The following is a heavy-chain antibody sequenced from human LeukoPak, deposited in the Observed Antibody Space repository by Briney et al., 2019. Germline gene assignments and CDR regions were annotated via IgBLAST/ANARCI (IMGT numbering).Heavy chain of an antibody. J-gene: IGHJ4*02. CDR2: ISHSGST. Sequence: SETLSLTCTVSDYSISSGYYWGWIRQPPGKGLEYIGSISHSGSTYYNPSLKSRLTMSVDTSKNQFSLNLNSVTAADTAVYYCARVVVGSTDYWGQGTLVTVSS. CDR1: DYSISSGYY. D-gene: IGHD1-26*01. CDR3: ARVVVGSTDY. V-gene: IGHV4-38-2*02.